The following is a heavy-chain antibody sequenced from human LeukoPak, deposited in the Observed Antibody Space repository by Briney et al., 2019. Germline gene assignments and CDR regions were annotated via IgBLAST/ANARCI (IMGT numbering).Heavy chain of an antibody. CDR3: AREGGSYTGDYYFAY. V-gene: IGHV4-4*07. CDR2: ILTSGST. Sequence: PSETLSLTCTVSGGSISSYYWSWIRQPAGKGLEWIGRILTSGSTNYNPSLKSRVTMSVDTSKNQFSLKLSSVTAADTAVYFCAREGGSYTGDYYFAYWGQGTLVTVSS. D-gene: IGHD1-26*01. CDR1: GGSISSYY. J-gene: IGHJ4*02.